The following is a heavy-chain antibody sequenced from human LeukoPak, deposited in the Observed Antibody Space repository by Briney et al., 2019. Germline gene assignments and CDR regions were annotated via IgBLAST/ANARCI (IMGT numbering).Heavy chain of an antibody. CDR1: GFTFSSYS. CDR3: AKHIAAAGRVYYYYGMDV. J-gene: IGHJ6*02. Sequence: GGSLRLSCAASGFTFSSYSMNWVRQAPGKGLEWVSAISGSGGSTYYADSVKGRFTISRDNSKNTLYLQMNSLRAEDTAVYYCAKHIAAAGRVYYYYGMDVWGQGTTVTVSS. CDR2: ISGSGGST. V-gene: IGHV3-23*01. D-gene: IGHD6-13*01.